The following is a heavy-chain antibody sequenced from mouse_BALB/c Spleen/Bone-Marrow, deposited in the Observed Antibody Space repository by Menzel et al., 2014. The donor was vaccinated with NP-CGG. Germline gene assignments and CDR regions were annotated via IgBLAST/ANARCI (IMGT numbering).Heavy chain of an antibody. V-gene: IGHV1-18*01. CDR3: ARGYGSSYWYFDV. CDR1: GCSFTGYT. D-gene: IGHD1-1*01. Sequence: EVQLVESGPELVKPGASMKISCKASGCSFTGYTMNWVKQSHGKNLEWIGLINPYNGGTSYNQKFKGKATLTVDKSSSTAYMELLSLTSEDSAVYYCARGYGSSYWYFDVWGAGTTVTVSS. J-gene: IGHJ1*01. CDR2: INPYNGGT.